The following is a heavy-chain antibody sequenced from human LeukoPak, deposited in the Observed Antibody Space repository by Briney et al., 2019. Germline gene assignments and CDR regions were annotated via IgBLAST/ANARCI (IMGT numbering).Heavy chain of an antibody. V-gene: IGHV3-21*01. J-gene: IGHJ3*02. CDR1: GFTFSYYS. CDR2: ISGSDNYI. CDR3: ARAHNFYGGNSKGAFDI. Sequence: PGGSLRLSCAASGFTFSYYSMNRVRQAPGKGLEWVSSISGSDNYIYYVDSVKGRFTISRDNAKNSLFLQMNSLRAEDTAVYYCARAHNFYGGNSKGAFDIWGQGTMVIVSS. D-gene: IGHD4-23*01.